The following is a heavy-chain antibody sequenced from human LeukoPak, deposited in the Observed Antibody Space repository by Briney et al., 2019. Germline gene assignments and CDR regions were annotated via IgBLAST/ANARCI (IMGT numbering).Heavy chain of an antibody. CDR1: GGSISSYY. CDR2: IYTSGST. CDR3: ARGSGSYYNAYYYYYYMDV. V-gene: IGHV4-4*09. J-gene: IGHJ6*03. Sequence: PSETLSLTCTVSGGSISSYYWSWIRHPPGKGLEWIGYIYTSGSTNYNPSLKSRVTISVDTSKNKFSLKLSSVTAADTAVYYCARGSGSYYNAYYYYYYMDVWGKGTTVTVSS. D-gene: IGHD3-10*01.